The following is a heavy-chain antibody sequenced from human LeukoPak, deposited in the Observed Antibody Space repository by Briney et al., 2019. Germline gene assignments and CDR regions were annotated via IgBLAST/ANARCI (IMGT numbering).Heavy chain of an antibody. CDR2: ISAYNGNT. V-gene: IGHV1-18*01. D-gene: IGHD6-13*01. CDR1: GYTFTSYG. Sequence: GASVKVSCKASGYTFTSYGISWVRQAPGQGLEWMGWISAYNGNTNYAQKLQGRVTMTRDMSTSTVYMELSSLRSEDTAVYYCARAAAVIAQTLYYYYYYMDVWGKGTTVTVSS. J-gene: IGHJ6*03. CDR3: ARAAAVIAQTLYYYYYYMDV.